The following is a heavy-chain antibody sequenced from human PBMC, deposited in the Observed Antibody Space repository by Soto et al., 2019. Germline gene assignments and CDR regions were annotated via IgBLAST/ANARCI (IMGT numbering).Heavy chain of an antibody. CDR2: IYPGDSDT. D-gene: IGHD6-6*01. V-gene: IGHV5-51*01. CDR3: AIHPNQYHRPPAFAL. J-gene: IGHJ3*01. CDR1: GCSFSTYW. Sequence: GEALKRSGKGSGCSFSTYWIGWVRQMPGKRLEWMGIIYPGDSDTRYSPSFQGQVTISADKSISTAYLQWSSLKASDTAMYYCAIHPNQYHRPPAFALWPHATLVPV.